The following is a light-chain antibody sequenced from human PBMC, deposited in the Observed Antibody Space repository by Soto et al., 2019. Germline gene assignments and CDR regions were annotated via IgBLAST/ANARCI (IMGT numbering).Light chain of an antibody. Sequence: EVVMTQSPATLSVSPGERATLSCRASQSINRDYLAWYQQKPGQAPRLLIYSISSRATGIPDRFSGSGSGTEFTLTISSLQPEDLAIYYCQQYTQWPITFGQGTRLEIK. CDR1: QSINRDY. V-gene: IGKV3D-15*01. CDR3: QQYTQWPIT. J-gene: IGKJ5*01. CDR2: SIS.